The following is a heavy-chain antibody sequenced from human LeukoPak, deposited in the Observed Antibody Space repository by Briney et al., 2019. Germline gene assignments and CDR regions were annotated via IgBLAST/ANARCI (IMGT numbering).Heavy chain of an antibody. CDR2: IHGTLGST. Sequence: PSETLSLTCTVSGGPIRNSYWSWVRHSAGTGMQWIGRIHGTLGSTNHNPSLKSRVVMSLDTSSNQFCLRLSAMSAADTATYYCARIFDRDIWGEGTLVTASP. D-gene: IGHD3-3*01. J-gene: IGHJ3*02. CDR1: GGPIRNSY. V-gene: IGHV4-4*07. CDR3: ARIFDRDI.